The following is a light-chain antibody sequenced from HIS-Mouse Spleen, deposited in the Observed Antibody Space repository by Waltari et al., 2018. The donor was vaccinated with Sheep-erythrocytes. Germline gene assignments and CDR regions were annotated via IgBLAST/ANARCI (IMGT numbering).Light chain of an antibody. CDR1: ELGDKS. CDR3: QAWDSSTAV. V-gene: IGLV3-1*01. J-gene: IGLJ2*01. CDR2: QDS. Sequence: SYELTQPPSVSVSPGQTASITGSGHELGDKSACWYQQKPGQSPALVLYQDSKRPSGIPERFSGSNSGNTATLTISGTQAMDEADYYCQAWDSSTAVFGGGTKLTVL.